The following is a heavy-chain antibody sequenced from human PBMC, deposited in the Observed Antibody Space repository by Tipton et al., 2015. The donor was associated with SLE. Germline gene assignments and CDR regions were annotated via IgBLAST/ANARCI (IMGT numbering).Heavy chain of an antibody. Sequence: QSGAEVKKLGASVKVSCKASGYTFTSYGISWVRQAPGQGLEWMGWINPNSGGTNYAQKFQGRVTMTRDTSISTAYMELSRLRSDDTAVYYCARCRGSYSPLGAFDIWGQGTMVTVSS. V-gene: IGHV1-2*02. J-gene: IGHJ3*02. CDR2: INPNSGGT. CDR1: GYTFTSYG. D-gene: IGHD1-26*01. CDR3: ARCRGSYSPLGAFDI.